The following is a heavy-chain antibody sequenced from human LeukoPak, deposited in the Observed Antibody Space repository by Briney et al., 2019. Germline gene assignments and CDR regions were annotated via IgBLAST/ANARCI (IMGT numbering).Heavy chain of an antibody. V-gene: IGHV4-38-2*01. D-gene: IGHD3-9*01. CDR3: ARVRYFASSDWFDP. J-gene: IGHJ5*02. CDR1: GYSISSGYY. Sequence: PSETLSLTCAVSGYSISSGYYWGWIRQPPGKGLGWIGSIYHSGSTYYNPSLKRRVTISVEPYKNQFSLKLSSVTAADTAVYYCARVRYFASSDWFDPWGQGTLVTVSS. CDR2: IYHSGST.